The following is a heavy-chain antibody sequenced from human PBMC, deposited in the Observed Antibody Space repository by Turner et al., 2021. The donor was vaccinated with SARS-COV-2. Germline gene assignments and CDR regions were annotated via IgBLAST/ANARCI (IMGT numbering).Heavy chain of an antibody. CDR1: GGSISSKS. J-gene: IGHJ6*02. CDR3: ARHQGSASGYDYGMNI. CDR2: IYKIGST. D-gene: IGHD1-26*01. V-gene: IGHV4-59*08. Sequence: QVQLQESGPGLVKPSETLSLTCPVSGGSISSKSWSWIRQSPGKGLEWIGYIYKIGSTDYNPTLRSRVTISVDTSKNQLSLKLSSVTAADTAVYYCARHQGSASGYDYGMNIWGQGTAVIVSS.